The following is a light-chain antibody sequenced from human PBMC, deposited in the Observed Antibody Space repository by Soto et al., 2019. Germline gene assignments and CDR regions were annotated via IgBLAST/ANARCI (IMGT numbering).Light chain of an antibody. CDR3: LSYTSSSTFYV. CDR1: SSDVGGYNY. CDR2: DVS. Sequence: QSALTQPASVSGSPGQSITISCTGTSSDVGGYNYVSWYQQHPGKAPKLMIYDVSNRPSGVSNRFSGSKSGNTASLTISGLQAEDEADYYCLSYTSSSTFYVFGTGTKLTVL. V-gene: IGLV2-14*01. J-gene: IGLJ1*01.